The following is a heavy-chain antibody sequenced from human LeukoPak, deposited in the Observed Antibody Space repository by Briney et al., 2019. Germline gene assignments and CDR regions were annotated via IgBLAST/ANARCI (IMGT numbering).Heavy chain of an antibody. CDR2: ISWNSGSI. D-gene: IGHD2/OR15-2a*01. CDR1: GFTFDDYA. CDR3: ARTPGGPEYYYYYYYMDV. Sequence: GGSLRLSCAASGFTFDDYAMHWVRQAPGKGLEWVSGISWNSGSIGYADSVKGRFTISRDNAKNSLYLQMNSLRAEDTAVYYCARTPGGPEYYYYYYYMDVWGKGATVTISS. V-gene: IGHV3-9*01. J-gene: IGHJ6*03.